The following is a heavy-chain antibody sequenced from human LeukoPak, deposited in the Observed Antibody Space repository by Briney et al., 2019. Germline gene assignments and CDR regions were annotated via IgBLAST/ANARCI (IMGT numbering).Heavy chain of an antibody. CDR3: ARGVVRKVGATTLYYYCGMDV. CDR2: IIPIFGTA. D-gene: IGHD1-26*01. V-gene: IGHV1-69*13. J-gene: IGHJ6*02. Sequence: ASVKVSCKASGGTFSSYAISWVRQAPGQGLEWMGGIIPIFGTANYAQKFQGRVTITADESTSTAYMELSSLRSEDTAVYYCARGVVRKVGATTLYYYCGMDVWGQGTTVTVSS. CDR1: GGTFSSYA.